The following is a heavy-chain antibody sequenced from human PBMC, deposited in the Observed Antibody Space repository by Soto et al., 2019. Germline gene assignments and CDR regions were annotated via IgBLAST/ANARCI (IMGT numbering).Heavy chain of an antibody. CDR3: ARIPSDFYDWEYYFDY. D-gene: IGHD3-16*01. V-gene: IGHV3-11*01. CDR2: ISSSGSTI. CDR1: GLTFSDYY. Sequence: PGGSMRLSCAASGLTFSDYYMSWIRQAPGKGLEWVSYISSSGSTIYYADSVKGRFTISRDNAKNSLYLQMNSLRAEDTAVYYCARIPSDFYDWEYYFDYWGQGTLVTVPQ. J-gene: IGHJ4*02.